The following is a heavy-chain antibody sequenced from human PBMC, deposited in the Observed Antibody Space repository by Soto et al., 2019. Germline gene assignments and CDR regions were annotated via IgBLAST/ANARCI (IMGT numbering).Heavy chain of an antibody. CDR1: GYTFTSYG. D-gene: IGHD2-2*01. J-gene: IGHJ4*02. Sequence: ASVKGSCTASGYTFTSYGISWVRQAPGQGLEWMGWISAYNGNTNYAQKLQGRVTMTTDTSTSTAYMELRSLRSDDTAVYYCARVPYCSSTSCYPPTDYWGQGTLVSVSS. CDR2: ISAYNGNT. V-gene: IGHV1-18*04. CDR3: ARVPYCSSTSCYPPTDY.